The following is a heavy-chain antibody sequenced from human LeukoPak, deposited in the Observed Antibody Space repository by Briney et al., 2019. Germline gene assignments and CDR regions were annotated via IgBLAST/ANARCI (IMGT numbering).Heavy chain of an antibody. D-gene: IGHD4-23*01. CDR2: INPNSGGT. J-gene: IGHJ4*02. CDR3: ARDDYGGNSYDY. Sequence: ASVKVSCKASEYTFTGYYMHWVRQAPGQGLEWMGWINPNSGGTNYAQKFQGRVTMTRDTSIITAYMELSRLRSDDTAVYYCARDDYGGNSYDYWGQGTLVTVSS. CDR1: EYTFTGYY. V-gene: IGHV1-2*02.